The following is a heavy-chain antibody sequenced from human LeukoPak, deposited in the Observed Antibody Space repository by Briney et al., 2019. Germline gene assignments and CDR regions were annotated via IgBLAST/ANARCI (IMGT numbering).Heavy chain of an antibody. Sequence: PSETLSLTCTVSGGSISSSSYYWGWIRQPPGKGLEWIGSIYYSGSTYYNPSLKSRVTISVDTSKNQFSLKLSSVTAADTAVYYCARHEGIGDYGGLDYWGQGTLVTVSS. CDR3: ARHEGIGDYGGLDY. J-gene: IGHJ4*02. CDR2: IYYSGST. V-gene: IGHV4-39*01. CDR1: GGSISSSSYY. D-gene: IGHD4-23*01.